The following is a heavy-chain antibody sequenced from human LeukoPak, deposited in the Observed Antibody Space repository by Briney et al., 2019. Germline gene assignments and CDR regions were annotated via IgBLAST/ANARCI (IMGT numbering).Heavy chain of an antibody. Sequence: SETLSLTCTVSGGSISSHYWSWIRQPPGKGQEWIGYIYYSGSTNYNPSLKSRVTISVDTSKNQFSLKLSSVTAADTAVYYCARSYCSSTSCYPNYYYYYYMDVWGKGTTVTVSS. D-gene: IGHD2-2*01. V-gene: IGHV4-59*11. CDR3: ARSYCSSTSCYPNYYYYYYMDV. J-gene: IGHJ6*03. CDR2: IYYSGST. CDR1: GGSISSHY.